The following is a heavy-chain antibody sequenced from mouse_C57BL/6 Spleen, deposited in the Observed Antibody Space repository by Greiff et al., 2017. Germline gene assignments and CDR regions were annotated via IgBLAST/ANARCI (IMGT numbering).Heavy chain of an antibody. CDR1: GYTFTSYW. Sequence: QVQLQQPGAELVRPGSSVKLSCKASGYTFTSYWMHWVKQRPIQGLEWIGNIDPSDSETHYNQKFKDKATLTVDKSSSTAYMQLSSLTSEDSAVYYCALRRDYAMDYWGQGTSVTVSS. CDR2: IDPSDSET. J-gene: IGHJ4*01. CDR3: ALRRDYAMDY. D-gene: IGHD1-1*01. V-gene: IGHV1-52*01.